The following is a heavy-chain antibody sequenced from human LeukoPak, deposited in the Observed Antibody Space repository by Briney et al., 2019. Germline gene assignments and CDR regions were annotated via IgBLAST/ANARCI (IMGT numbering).Heavy chain of an antibody. CDR3: ARGGDYYDSSGYTAFDI. CDR2: IIPIFGTA. Sequence: SVKVSCKASGGTFSSYAISWVRQAPGQGLEWMGGIIPIFGTANYAQKFQGRVTITADKSTSTAYMELSSLRSEDTAVYYCARGGDYYDSSGYTAFDIWGQGTMVTVSS. V-gene: IGHV1-69*06. D-gene: IGHD3-22*01. J-gene: IGHJ3*02. CDR1: GGTFSSYA.